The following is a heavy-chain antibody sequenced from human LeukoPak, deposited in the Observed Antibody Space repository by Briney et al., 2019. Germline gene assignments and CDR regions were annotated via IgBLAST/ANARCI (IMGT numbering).Heavy chain of an antibody. CDR1: GGSFSGYY. CDR2: IYYSGST. D-gene: IGHD2-15*01. Sequence: SETLSLTCAVYGGSFSGYYWGWIRQPPGKGLEWIGSIYYSGSTYYNPSLKSRVTISVDTSKNQFSLKLSSVTAADTAVYYCARHGHCSGGSCYSWFDPWGQGTLVTVSS. J-gene: IGHJ5*02. CDR3: ARHGHCSGGSCYSWFDP. V-gene: IGHV4-39*01.